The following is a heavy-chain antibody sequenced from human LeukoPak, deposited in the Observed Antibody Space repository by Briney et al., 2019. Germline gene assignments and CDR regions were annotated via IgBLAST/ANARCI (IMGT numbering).Heavy chain of an antibody. J-gene: IGHJ4*02. Sequence: PSETLSLTCTVSGGSISSYYWSWIRQPPGKGLEWIGYIYYSGSTNYNPSLKSRVTISVDTSKNQFSLKLSSVTAADTAVYYCARLESPITMITPYYFDYWGQGTLVTVSS. CDR3: ARLESPITMITPYYFDY. CDR1: GGSISSYY. D-gene: IGHD3-22*01. CDR2: IYYSGST. V-gene: IGHV4-59*08.